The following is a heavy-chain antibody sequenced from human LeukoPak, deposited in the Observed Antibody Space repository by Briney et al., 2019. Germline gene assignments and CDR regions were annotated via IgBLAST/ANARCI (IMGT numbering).Heavy chain of an antibody. CDR2: INPNSGGT. V-gene: IGHV1-2*02. CDR3: ARGNSITMIVAGTDY. J-gene: IGHJ4*02. D-gene: IGHD3-22*01. Sequence: ASVKVSCKASGYTFTGCYMHWVRQAPGQGLEWMGWINPNSGGTNYAQKFQGRVTMTRDTSISTAYMELSRLRSDDTAVYYCARGNSITMIVAGTDYWGREPWSPSPQ. CDR1: GYTFTGCY.